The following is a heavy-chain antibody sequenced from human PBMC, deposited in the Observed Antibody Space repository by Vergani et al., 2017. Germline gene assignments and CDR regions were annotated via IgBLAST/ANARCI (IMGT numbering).Heavy chain of an antibody. V-gene: IGHV1-69*01. CDR1: GGTFSSYA. Sequence: QVQLVQSGAEVKKPGSSVKVSCKASGGTFSSYAISWVRQAPGQGLEWMGGILPIFGTANYAQKFQGRVTITADESTSTGYMELSSLRSEDTAVYYCAIVPAAIVEDYYCYMDVGGKGTSGTVSS. J-gene: IGHJ6*03. CDR3: AIVPAAIVEDYYCYMDV. D-gene: IGHD2-2*02. CDR2: ILPIFGTA.